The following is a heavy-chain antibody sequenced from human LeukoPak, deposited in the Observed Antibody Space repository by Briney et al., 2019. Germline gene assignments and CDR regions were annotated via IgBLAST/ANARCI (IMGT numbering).Heavy chain of an antibody. CDR1: GGSFSGYY. J-gene: IGHJ4*02. CDR2: INHSGST. V-gene: IGHV4-34*01. CDR3: ARISVAATGIFDY. Sequence: PSETLSLTCAVYGGSFSGYYWSWIRQPPGKGVEWIGEINHSGSTNYNPSLKSRVTISVDTSKNQFSLKLSSVTAADTAVYYCARISVAATGIFDYWGQGTLVTVSS. D-gene: IGHD6-19*01.